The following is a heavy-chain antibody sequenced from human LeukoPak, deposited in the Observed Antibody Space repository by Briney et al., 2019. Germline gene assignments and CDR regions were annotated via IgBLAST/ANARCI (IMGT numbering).Heavy chain of an antibody. D-gene: IGHD2-15*01. CDR2: ISSSSSTI. Sequence: GGSLRLSCAASGFTFSSYSMNWVRQAPGKGLEWVSYISSSSSTIYYADSVKGRFTISRDNAKNSLYLQMNSLRAEDTAVYYCARDRTPRWYDDAGTFDYWGQGTLVTVSS. V-gene: IGHV3-48*01. J-gene: IGHJ4*02. CDR3: ARDRTPRWYDDAGTFDY. CDR1: GFTFSSYS.